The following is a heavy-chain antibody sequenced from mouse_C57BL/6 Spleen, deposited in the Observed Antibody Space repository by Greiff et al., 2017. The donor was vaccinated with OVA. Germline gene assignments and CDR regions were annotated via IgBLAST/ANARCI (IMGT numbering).Heavy chain of an antibody. D-gene: IGHD1-1*01. V-gene: IGHV2-6*01. J-gene: IGHJ3*01. CDR1: GFSLTSYG. CDR3: ASRPLYGSSSWLAY. Sequence: QVQLKESGPGLVAPSQSLSITCTVSGFSLTSYGVDWVRQSPGKGLEWLGVIWGVGSTNYNSAPKSRLSISKDNSKSQVFLKMNSLQTDDTAMYYCASRPLYGSSSWLAYWGQGTLVTVSA. CDR2: IWGVGST.